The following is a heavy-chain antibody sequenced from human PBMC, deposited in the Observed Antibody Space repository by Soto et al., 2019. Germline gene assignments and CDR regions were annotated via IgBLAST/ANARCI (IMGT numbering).Heavy chain of an antibody. CDR3: VRLLASKKMTTVTNYGMDV. D-gene: IGHD4-4*01. CDR1: GGTFSSYA. CDR2: IIPIFGTA. J-gene: IGHJ6*02. Sequence: SVKVSCKASGGTFSSYAISWVRQAPGQGLEWMGGIIPIFGTANYAQKFQGRVTITADESTSTAYMELSSLRSEDTAVYYCVRLLASKKMTTVTNYGMDVWGQGTTVTV. V-gene: IGHV1-69*13.